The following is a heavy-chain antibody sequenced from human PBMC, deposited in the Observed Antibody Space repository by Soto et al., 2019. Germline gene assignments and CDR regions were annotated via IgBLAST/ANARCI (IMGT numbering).Heavy chain of an antibody. CDR1: GYTFTSYY. V-gene: IGHV1-46*01. D-gene: IGHD5-12*01. Sequence: ASVKVSCKASGYTFTSYYMHWVRQAPGQGLEWMGIINPSGGSTSYAQKFQGRVTMTRDTSTSTVYMELSSLRSEDTAVYYCGREGEDGYNQEYYYYYGMDVWGQGTTVTVSS. CDR2: INPSGGST. CDR3: GREGEDGYNQEYYYYYGMDV. J-gene: IGHJ6*02.